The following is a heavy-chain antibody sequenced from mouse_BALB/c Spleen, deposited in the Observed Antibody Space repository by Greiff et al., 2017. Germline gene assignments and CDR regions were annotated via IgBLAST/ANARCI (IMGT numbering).Heavy chain of an antibody. CDR1: GFTFSSFG. D-gene: IGHD2-1*01. V-gene: IGHV5-17*02. CDR3: ARCGNPYAMDY. J-gene: IGHJ4*01. CDR2: ISSGSSTI. Sequence: EVKVVESGGGLVQPGGSRKLSCAASGFTFSSFGMHWVRQAPEKGLEWVAYISSGSSTIYYADTVKGRFTISRDNPKNTLFLQMTSLRSEDTAMYYCARCGNPYAMDYWGQGTSVTVSS.